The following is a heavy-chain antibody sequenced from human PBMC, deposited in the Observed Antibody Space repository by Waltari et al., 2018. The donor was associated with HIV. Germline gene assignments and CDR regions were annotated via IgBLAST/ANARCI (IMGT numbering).Heavy chain of an antibody. CDR3: ARRSCNSSSCFTYFYYFAMDV. J-gene: IGHJ6*02. V-gene: IGHV1-18*04. D-gene: IGHD2-2*02. CDR2: ISAYNGNT. CDR1: GYTFNNYG. Sequence: QVQLMQSGPEVKKPGASVKVSYTASGYTFNNYGIIWVRQAPGQGLEWMGWISAYNGNTKYAQKFQGRVTMTTDTSTRTAYMELRSLSSDDTAVYYCARRSCNSSSCFTYFYYFAMDVWGQGTTVTVSS.